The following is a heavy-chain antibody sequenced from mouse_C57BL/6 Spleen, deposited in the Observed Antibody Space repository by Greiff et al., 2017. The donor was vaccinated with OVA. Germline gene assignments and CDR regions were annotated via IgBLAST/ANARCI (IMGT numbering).Heavy chain of an antibody. V-gene: IGHV5-16*01. CDR2: INYDGSST. J-gene: IGHJ2*01. CDR1: GFTFSDYY. CDR3: ARAYYSNYFDY. Sequence: VQLKESEGGLVQPGSSMKLSCTASGFTFSDYYMAWVRQVPEKGLEWVANINYDGSSTYYLDSLKSRFIISRDNAKNILYLQMSSLKSEDTATYYCARAYYSNYFDYWGQGTTLTVSS. D-gene: IGHD2-5*01.